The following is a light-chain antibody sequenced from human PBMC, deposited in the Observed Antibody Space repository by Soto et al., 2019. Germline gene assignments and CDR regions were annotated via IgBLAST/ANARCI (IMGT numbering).Light chain of an antibody. Sequence: QLVLTQSSSASASLGSSVKLTCTLSSGLSSYIIAWHQQQPGKAPRYLMKLEGSGSYNKGSGVPDRFSGSSSGADRYLTIANLQFEDEADYYCETWDSNTHVFGTGTKVTVL. CDR1: SGLSSYI. CDR3: ETWDSNTHV. V-gene: IGLV4-60*02. CDR2: LEGSGSY. J-gene: IGLJ1*01.